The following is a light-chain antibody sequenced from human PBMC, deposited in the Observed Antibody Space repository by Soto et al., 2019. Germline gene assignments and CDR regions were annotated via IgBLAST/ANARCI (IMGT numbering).Light chain of an antibody. CDR2: DAS. CDR3: QQSNSYSQP. J-gene: IGKJ1*01. CDR1: QSISSW. V-gene: IGKV1-5*01. Sequence: DNQMTMSPSALSASVGDRVTIPCRASQSISSWLAWYQQKPGKAPKLLIYDASSLESGVPSRFSGSGSGTEFTLTISSLQPDDFATYYCQQSNSYSQPFCHVAKVAIK.